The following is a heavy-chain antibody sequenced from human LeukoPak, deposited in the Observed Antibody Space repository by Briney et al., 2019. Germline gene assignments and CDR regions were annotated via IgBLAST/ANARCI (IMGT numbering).Heavy chain of an antibody. CDR1: GFTFSSYA. Sequence: GGSLRLSCAASGFTFSSYAMHWVRQAPGKGLEWVAFIRYDGSNKYYADSVKGRFTISRDNSKNTLYLQMNSLGAEDTAVYYCARDKRAAAGTKSFNWFDPWGQGTLVTVSS. J-gene: IGHJ5*02. D-gene: IGHD6-13*01. V-gene: IGHV3-30*02. CDR2: IRYDGSNK. CDR3: ARDKRAAAGTKSFNWFDP.